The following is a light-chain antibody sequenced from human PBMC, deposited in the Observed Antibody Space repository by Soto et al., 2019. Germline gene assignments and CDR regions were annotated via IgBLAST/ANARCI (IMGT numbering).Light chain of an antibody. J-gene: IGKJ1*01. CDR1: QSVFYSSNNKNY. CDR2: WAS. V-gene: IGKV4-1*01. Sequence: DIVMTQSPDPLAVSLGERATINCKSSQSVFYSSNNKNYLAWYQQKPGQPPKLLIYWASIRESGVPDRFSGSGSATDFTLTISSLQAEDVAVYYCQQYYSTPQTFGQGTKVEIK. CDR3: QQYYSTPQT.